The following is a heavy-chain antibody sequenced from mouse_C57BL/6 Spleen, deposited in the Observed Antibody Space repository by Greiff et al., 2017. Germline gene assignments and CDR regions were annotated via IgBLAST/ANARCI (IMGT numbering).Heavy chain of an antibody. D-gene: IGHD3-3*01. Sequence: VQLQQSGPGLVQPSQSLSITCTVSGFSLTSYGVHWVRQSPGKGLEWLGVIWSGGSTDSNAAFISRLSISKDNSKSQVFFKMNSLQADDTAIYYCARNREGFAYWGQGTLVTVSA. CDR2: IWSGGST. V-gene: IGHV2-2*01. CDR3: ARNREGFAY. CDR1: GFSLTSYG. J-gene: IGHJ3*01.